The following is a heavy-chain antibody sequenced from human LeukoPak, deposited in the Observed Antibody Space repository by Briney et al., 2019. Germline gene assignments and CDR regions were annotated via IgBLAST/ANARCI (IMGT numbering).Heavy chain of an antibody. V-gene: IGHV4-30-2*01. J-gene: IGHJ4*02. D-gene: IGHD2-2*01. CDR3: ARGVIGRVVVVPAATVLFDY. Sequence: SETLSLTCAVSGGSISSGGYSWSWIRQPPGKGLEWIGYIYHSGSTYYNPSLKSRVTISVDRSKNQFSLKLSSVTAADTAVYYCARGVIGRVVVVPAATVLFDYRGQGTLVTVSS. CDR2: IYHSGST. CDR1: GGSISSGGYS.